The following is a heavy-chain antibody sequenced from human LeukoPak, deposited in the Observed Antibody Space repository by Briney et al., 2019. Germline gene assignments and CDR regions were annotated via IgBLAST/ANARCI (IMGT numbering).Heavy chain of an antibody. Sequence: SETLSLTCAVYGGSFSGYYWSWIRQPPGKGLEWIGEINHSGSTNYNPSLKSRVTISVDTSKNQFSLKLSSVTAADTAVYYCARGDYGDYIPSDAFDIWGQGTMVTVSS. CDR1: GGSFSGYY. V-gene: IGHV4-34*01. CDR3: ARGDYGDYIPSDAFDI. CDR2: INHSGST. D-gene: IGHD4-17*01. J-gene: IGHJ3*02.